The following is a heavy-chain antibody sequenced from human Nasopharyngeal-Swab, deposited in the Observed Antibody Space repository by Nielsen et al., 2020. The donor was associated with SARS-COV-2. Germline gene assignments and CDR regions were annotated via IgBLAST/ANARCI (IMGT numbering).Heavy chain of an antibody. CDR1: GGTSSSYA. CDR3: ARGDTIFGKGSYDAFDI. J-gene: IGHJ3*02. Sequence: SVKVSCKASGGTSSSYAISWVRQAPGQGLEWMGGIIPIFGTANYAQKFQGRVTITADKSTGTAYMELSSLRSEDTAVYYCARGDTIFGKGSYDAFDIWGQGTMVTVSS. V-gene: IGHV1-69*06. D-gene: IGHD3-3*01. CDR2: IIPIFGTA.